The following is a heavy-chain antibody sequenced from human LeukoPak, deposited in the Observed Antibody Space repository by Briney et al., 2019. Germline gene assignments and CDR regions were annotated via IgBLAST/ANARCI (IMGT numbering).Heavy chain of an antibody. V-gene: IGHV1-69*13. CDR2: IIPIFGTA. D-gene: IGHD6-19*01. J-gene: IGHJ4*02. CDR1: GGTFSSYI. Sequence: SVKVSCKASGGTFSSYIINWVRQAPGQGLEWMGGIIPIFGTADYAQKFQGRVTITADEPTSTAYMELSSLRSEDTAVYYCARAYSSNWYYFDSWGQGTLVTVSS. CDR3: ARAYSSNWYYFDS.